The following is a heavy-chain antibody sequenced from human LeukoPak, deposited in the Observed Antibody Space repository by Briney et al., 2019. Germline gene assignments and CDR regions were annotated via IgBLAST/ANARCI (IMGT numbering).Heavy chain of an antibody. D-gene: IGHD3-22*01. Sequence: PGGSLRLSCAASGFTFSSYGMHWVRQAPGKGLEWVAVIWYDGSNKYYADSVKGRFTFSRDNSKNTLYLQMSSLRAEDTAVYYCARAMMVVTNLWVVFDYWGQGTLVTVSS. CDR2: IWYDGSNK. V-gene: IGHV3-33*01. CDR1: GFTFSSYG. CDR3: ARAMMVVTNLWVVFDY. J-gene: IGHJ4*02.